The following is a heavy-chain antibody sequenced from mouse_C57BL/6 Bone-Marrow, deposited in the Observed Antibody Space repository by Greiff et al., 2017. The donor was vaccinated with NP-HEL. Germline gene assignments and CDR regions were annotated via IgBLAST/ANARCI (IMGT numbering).Heavy chain of an antibody. CDR1: GFTFSDYG. V-gene: IGHV5-17*01. CDR2: ISSGSSTI. CDR3: ARPLYYGSSGVAY. Sequence: EVKLVESGGGLVKPGGSLKLSCAASGFTFSDYGMHWVRQAPEKGLEWVAYISSGSSTIYYADTVKGRFTISRDNAKNTLFLQMTSLRSEDTAMYYCARPLYYGSSGVAYWGQGTLVTVSA. D-gene: IGHD1-1*01. J-gene: IGHJ3*01.